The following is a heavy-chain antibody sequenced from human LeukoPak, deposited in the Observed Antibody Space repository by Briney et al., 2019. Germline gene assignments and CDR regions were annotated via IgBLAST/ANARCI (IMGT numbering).Heavy chain of an antibody. Sequence: SETLSLTCTVSGGSISSYYWSWIRQPPGKGLEWIGYIYYSGSTNYNPSLKSRVTISVDTSKNQFSLKLSSVTAADTAVYHCAIRKSNYDYYYYYMDVWGKGTTVTVSS. CDR1: GGSISSYY. CDR2: IYYSGST. CDR3: AIRKSNYDYYYYYMDV. D-gene: IGHD4-11*01. J-gene: IGHJ6*03. V-gene: IGHV4-59*08.